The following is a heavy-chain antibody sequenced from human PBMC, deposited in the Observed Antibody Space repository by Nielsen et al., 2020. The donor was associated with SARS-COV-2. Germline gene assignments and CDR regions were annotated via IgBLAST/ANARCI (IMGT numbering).Heavy chain of an antibody. D-gene: IGHD1-26*01. CDR1: GFTFSSYS. CDR2: ISSSSSTI. J-gene: IGHJ6*02. Sequence: GESLKISCAASGFTFSSYSMNWVRQAPGKGLEWVSYISSSSSTIYYADSVKGRFTISRDNAKNSLYLQMNSLRDEDTAVYYCARETTIHPYGMDVWGQGTTVTVSS. CDR3: ARETTIHPYGMDV. V-gene: IGHV3-48*02.